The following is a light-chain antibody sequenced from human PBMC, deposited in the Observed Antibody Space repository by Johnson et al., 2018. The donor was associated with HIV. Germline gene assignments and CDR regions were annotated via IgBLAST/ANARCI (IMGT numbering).Light chain of an antibody. J-gene: IGLJ1*01. V-gene: IGLV1-51*02. Sequence: QSVLTQPPSVSAAPGQKVTISCSGSSSNIGNNYVSWYQQLPGTAPKLLIYENNKRPSGIPDRFSGSKSGTSATLDITGLQTGDEAEDYCGTWDSSLSAYVFGTGTKVTVL. CDR3: GTWDSSLSAYV. CDR1: SSNIGNNY. CDR2: ENN.